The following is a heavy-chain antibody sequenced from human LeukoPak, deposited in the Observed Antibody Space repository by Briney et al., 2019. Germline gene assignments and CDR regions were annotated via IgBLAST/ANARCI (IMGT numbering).Heavy chain of an antibody. Sequence: SETLSLTCAVYGGSFSGYYWSWIRQPPGKGLEWIGEVNHSGSTNYNPSLKSRVTISVDTSKNQFSLKLSSVTAADTAVYYCARGANFYYYGMDVWGQGTTVTVSS. J-gene: IGHJ6*02. CDR3: ARGANFYYYGMDV. CDR2: VNHSGST. CDR1: GGSFSGYY. D-gene: IGHD2-15*01. V-gene: IGHV4-34*01.